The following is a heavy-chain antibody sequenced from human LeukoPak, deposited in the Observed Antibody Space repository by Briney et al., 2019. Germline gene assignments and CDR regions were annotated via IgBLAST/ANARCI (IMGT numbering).Heavy chain of an antibody. D-gene: IGHD3-10*01. J-gene: IGHJ4*02. CDR3: ARSSRGVQGVISPPKY. Sequence: GGSLRLSCAASGFTFSSYAMSWVRPAPGKGLEWVSDICGSGGSTYYAHSVKGRFTIPRDNSNNTLYLQMNSLTAEDTAVYYCARSSRGVQGVISPPKYWGQGTLVTVSS. CDR1: GFTFSSYA. V-gene: IGHV3-23*01. CDR2: ICGSGGST.